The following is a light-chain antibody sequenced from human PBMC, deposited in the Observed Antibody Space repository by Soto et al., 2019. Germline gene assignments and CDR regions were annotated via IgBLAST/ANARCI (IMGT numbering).Light chain of an antibody. CDR3: QQYYSSSVT. Sequence: RVMTQSPATLSVSPGERVTLSCRASESVKTNLAWYRHKPGQSPRLLISDASTGASGIPARFSCSGSGTAYTLTITSLQSDDFAVYYGQQYYSSSVTFGRGTKVEIK. V-gene: IGKV3-15*01. CDR2: DAS. J-gene: IGKJ4*01. CDR1: ESVKTN.